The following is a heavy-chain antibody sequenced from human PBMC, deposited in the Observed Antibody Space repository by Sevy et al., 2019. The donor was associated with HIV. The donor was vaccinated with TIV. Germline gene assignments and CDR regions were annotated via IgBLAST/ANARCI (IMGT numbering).Heavy chain of an antibody. J-gene: IGHJ4*02. Sequence: GVSLRLSYSASGFSLSDHWMNWVRQAPGMGLEWVAIIKEDGSETFYVDSVNGRFSISRDNAKNSVYLQMNSLRVEDTAVYYCARGAGWAIDYWGQGTLVTVSS. CDR3: ARGAGWAIDY. D-gene: IGHD6-19*01. V-gene: IGHV3-7*01. CDR2: IKEDGSET. CDR1: GFSLSDHW.